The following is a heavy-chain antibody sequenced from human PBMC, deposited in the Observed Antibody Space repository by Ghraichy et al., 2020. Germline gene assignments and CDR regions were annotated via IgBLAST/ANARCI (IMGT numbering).Heavy chain of an antibody. CDR2: IYDSGST. J-gene: IGHJ4*02. D-gene: IGHD3-10*01. Sequence: SETLSLTCTVSGGSVSSGSYYWNWIRQPPGKGREWIGYIYDSGSTNYNPSLKSRVTISLDTSRNQLSLRLSYVTAADTAVYYCARIYVSGGYYVAYWGQGTQVTVSS. CDR1: GGSVSSGSYY. CDR3: ARIYVSGGYYVAY. V-gene: IGHV4-61*01.